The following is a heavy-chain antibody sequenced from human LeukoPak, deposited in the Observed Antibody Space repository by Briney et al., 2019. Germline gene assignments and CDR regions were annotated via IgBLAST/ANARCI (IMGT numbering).Heavy chain of an antibody. J-gene: IGHJ3*02. V-gene: IGHV5-51*01. CDR2: IYPGDSDT. CDR3: ARVQIRGVTIDAFDI. CDR1: GYSFSSNW. D-gene: IGHD3-10*01. Sequence: GESLKISCKGSGYSFSSNWIAWVRQMPGKGLGWMGIIYPGDSDTRYSPSFEGQVTISADKSISTAYLQWSSLKASDTAMYYCARVQIRGVTIDAFDIWGQGTMVTVSS.